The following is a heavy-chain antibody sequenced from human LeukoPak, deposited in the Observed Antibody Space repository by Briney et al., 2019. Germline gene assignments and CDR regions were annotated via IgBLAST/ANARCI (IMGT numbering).Heavy chain of an antibody. V-gene: IGHV3-23*01. CDR1: GFTFSNYA. CDR3: AKHVWTSVWFFDY. CDR2: ISGSGGQK. Sequence: GGSLRLSCAASGFTFSNYALSWVRQAPGKGLEWVSLISGSGGQKDYADSVKGRFTISRDNSRNTLNLQMNSLKAEDTAVYYCAKHVWTSVWFFDYRGQGTLVTVSS. J-gene: IGHJ4*02. D-gene: IGHD6-19*01.